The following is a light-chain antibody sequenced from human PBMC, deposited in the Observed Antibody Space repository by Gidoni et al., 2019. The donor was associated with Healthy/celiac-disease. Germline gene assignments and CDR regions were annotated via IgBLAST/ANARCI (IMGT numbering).Light chain of an antibody. CDR3: QQRSNWPPIT. Sequence: EIVLTQSPATLSLSPGERATLSCRASQSVSSYLAWYQQKPGQAPRLLIYDASNRATGIPARFSGSGSGTDFTITISSLEPEDFAVYYCQQRSNWPPITFGQXTRLEIK. V-gene: IGKV3-11*01. CDR1: QSVSSY. CDR2: DAS. J-gene: IGKJ5*01.